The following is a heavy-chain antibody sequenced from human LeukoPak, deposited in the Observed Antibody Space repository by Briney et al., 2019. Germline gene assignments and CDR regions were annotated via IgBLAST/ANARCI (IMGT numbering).Heavy chain of an antibody. Sequence: SSQALSLTCTVSGGSISSGGYYWSWIRQHPGKGLEWIGYIYYSGSTYYNPSLKSRVTISVDTSKNQFSLKLSSVTAADTAVYYCARDLTRYCSSTSCYYYGMDVWGQGTTVTVSS. CDR1: GGSISSGGYY. V-gene: IGHV4-31*03. CDR2: IYYSGST. D-gene: IGHD2-2*01. CDR3: ARDLTRYCSSTSCYYYGMDV. J-gene: IGHJ6*02.